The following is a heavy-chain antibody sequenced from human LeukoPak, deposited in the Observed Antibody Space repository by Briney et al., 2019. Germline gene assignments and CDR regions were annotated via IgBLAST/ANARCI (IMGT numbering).Heavy chain of an antibody. CDR1: GFTFSHYW. J-gene: IGHJ4*02. Sequence: GGSLRLSCAASGFTFSHYWMSWVRQAPGKGLEWVANIKPDGSAKYYVDSVKGRFTISRDNAKNSLYLQMNSLRAEDTAVYYCARDLAMTDNDYWGQGTLVTVSS. V-gene: IGHV3-7*01. CDR3: ARDLAMTDNDY. CDR2: IKPDGSAK. D-gene: IGHD3-16*01.